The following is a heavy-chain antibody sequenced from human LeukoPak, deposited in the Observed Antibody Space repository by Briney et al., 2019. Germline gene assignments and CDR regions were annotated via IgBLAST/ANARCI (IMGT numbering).Heavy chain of an antibody. V-gene: IGHV4-39*07. CDR2: IYYSGIT. J-gene: IGHJ4*02. D-gene: IGHD3-10*01. CDR3: AKDRPYGSGSYPYDY. Sequence: PSETLSLTCTVSGGSISSSSYYWGWIRQPPGKGLEWIGSIYYSGITYYNPSLKSRVTISVDTSKNQFSLKLSSVTAADTAVYYCAKDRPYGSGSYPYDYWGQGTLVTVSS. CDR1: GGSISSSSYY.